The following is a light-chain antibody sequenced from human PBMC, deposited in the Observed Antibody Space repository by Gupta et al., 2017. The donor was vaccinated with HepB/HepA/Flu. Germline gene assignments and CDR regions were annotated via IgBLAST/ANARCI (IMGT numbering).Light chain of an antibody. CDR3: QQEDNSPIT. CDR2: KAS. CDR1: QSINSW. Sequence: DTQMTQSPSTLSASIGDRVTITCRASQSINSWLAWYQQKPGKAPKFLINKASTLESGVPSRFSGSSSGTEFTLTISSLQPEDFANYYCQQEDNSPITFGGGTKVEIK. V-gene: IGKV1-5*03. J-gene: IGKJ4*01.